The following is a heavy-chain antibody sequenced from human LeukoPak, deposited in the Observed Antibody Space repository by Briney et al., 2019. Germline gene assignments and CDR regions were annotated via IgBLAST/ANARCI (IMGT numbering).Heavy chain of an antibody. CDR3: ARTYYDFWSGYVFDY. J-gene: IGHJ4*02. CDR2: INHSGST. Sequence: SETLSLTCTVSGGSISSYYWSWIRHPPGKGLEWIGEINHSGSTNYNPSLKSRATISVDTSKNQFSLKLSSVTAADTAVYYCARTYYDFWSGYVFDYWGQGTLVTVSS. CDR1: GGSISSYY. V-gene: IGHV4-34*01. D-gene: IGHD3-3*01.